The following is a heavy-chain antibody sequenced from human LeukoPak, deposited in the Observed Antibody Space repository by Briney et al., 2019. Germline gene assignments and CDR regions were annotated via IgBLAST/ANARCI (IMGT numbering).Heavy chain of an antibody. CDR2: IWYDGSNK. V-gene: IGHV3-33*01. J-gene: IGHJ3*02. D-gene: IGHD2-15*01. Sequence: GGSLRLSCAASGFTFRNYGMHWVRQAPGKGLEWVAVIWYDGSNKYYADSVKGRFTISRDNSKNTLYLQMNSLRAEDTAVYYCARVLCSGGTCLDAFDIWGQGTMVTVSS. CDR1: GFTFRNYG. CDR3: ARVLCSGGTCLDAFDI.